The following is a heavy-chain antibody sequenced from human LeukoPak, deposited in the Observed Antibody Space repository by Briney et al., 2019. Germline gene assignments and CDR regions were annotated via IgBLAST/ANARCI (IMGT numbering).Heavy chain of an antibody. CDR2: ISGSGGNT. V-gene: IGHV3-23*01. D-gene: IGHD6-13*01. CDR1: GFIFSTYA. CDR3: AKHPVPYSRYSSSWSLFDY. J-gene: IGHJ4*02. Sequence: PGGSLRLSCAASGFIFSTYAMSWVRQAPGKGPEWVSDISGSGGNTYYADSVKGRFTISRDNSKNTLYLQMNSLRAEDTAVYYCAKHPVPYSRYSSSWSLFDYWGQGTLVTVSS.